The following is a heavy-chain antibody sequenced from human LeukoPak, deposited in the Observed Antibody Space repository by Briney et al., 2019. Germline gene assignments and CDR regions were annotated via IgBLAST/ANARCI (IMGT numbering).Heavy chain of an antibody. CDR3: ARAPPYYDSSGYYDY. D-gene: IGHD3-22*01. V-gene: IGHV3-48*03. J-gene: IGHJ4*02. CDR2: ISSSGSTI. CDR1: GFTFSSYE. Sequence: GGSLRLSCAASGFTFSSYEMNWVRQAPGKGLEWVSYISSSGSTIYYADSVKGRFTISRDNAKNSLYLQMNSLRAEDTAVYYCARAPPYYDSSGYYDYWGQGTLVTVSS.